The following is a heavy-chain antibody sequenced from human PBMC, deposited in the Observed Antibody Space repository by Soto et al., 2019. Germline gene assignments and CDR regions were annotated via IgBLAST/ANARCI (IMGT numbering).Heavy chain of an antibody. D-gene: IGHD6-19*01. CDR3: ARVGGVTGYSSGWLVDY. CDR1: GGTFSSYA. CDR2: IIPIFGTA. V-gene: IGHV1-69*13. J-gene: IGHJ4*02. Sequence: GASVKVSCKVSGGTFSSYAISWVRQAPGQGLEWMGGIIPIFGTANYAQKFQGRVTITADESTSTAYMELSSLRSEDTAVYYCARVGGVTGYSSGWLVDYWGQGTLVTVSS.